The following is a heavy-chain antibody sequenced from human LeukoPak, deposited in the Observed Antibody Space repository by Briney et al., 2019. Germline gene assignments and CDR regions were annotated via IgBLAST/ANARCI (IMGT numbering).Heavy chain of an antibody. CDR2: INYSGST. CDR1: GGSFSGYY. CDR3: ARLTDDSSGYLDY. D-gene: IGHD3-22*01. Sequence: SETLSLTCAVYGGSFSGYYWSWIRQPPGKGLEWIGEINYSGSTNYNSSLKSRVTISVDTSKNQFSLKLSSVTAADTAVYCCARLTDDSSGYLDYWGQGTLVTVSS. J-gene: IGHJ4*02. V-gene: IGHV4-34*01.